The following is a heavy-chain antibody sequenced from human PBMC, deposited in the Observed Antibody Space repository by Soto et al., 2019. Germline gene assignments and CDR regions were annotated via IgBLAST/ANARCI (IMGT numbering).Heavy chain of an antibody. J-gene: IGHJ4*02. CDR3: ARVQTYSSSWYHFDY. CDR2: INVGNGNT. CDR1: GYTFTNFG. V-gene: IGHV1-3*01. D-gene: IGHD6-19*01. Sequence: ASVKVSCKASGYTFTNFGISWVRQAPGQRLEWMAWINVGNGNTRYSQKFQGRVTMTRDTSTSTVYMELSSLRSEDTAVYYCARVQTYSSSWYHFDYWGQGTLVTVSS.